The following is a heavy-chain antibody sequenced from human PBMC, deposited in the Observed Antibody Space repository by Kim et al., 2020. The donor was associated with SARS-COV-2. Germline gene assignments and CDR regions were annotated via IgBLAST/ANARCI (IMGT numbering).Heavy chain of an antibody. Sequence: DSVKGRFTISRDNSKNTLYLQMNSLRAEDTAVYYCATCSMGDYSYDAFDIWGQGTMVTVSS. D-gene: IGHD4-17*01. J-gene: IGHJ3*02. CDR3: ATCSMGDYSYDAFDI. V-gene: IGHV3-23*01.